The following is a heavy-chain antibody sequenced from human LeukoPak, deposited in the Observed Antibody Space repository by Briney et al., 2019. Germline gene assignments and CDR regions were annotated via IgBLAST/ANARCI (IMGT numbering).Heavy chain of an antibody. CDR1: VFTLSSYA. Sequence: GGSLRLSRAASVFTLSSYAMSGVRQAPGKGVGWGSGTTGSGGCTSYADSVEGRFTIYRDNSKNTLYLQMNSLRGEDTAVYYCANGGSIAVATPLDYWGQGTLVTVSS. CDR3: ANGGSIAVATPLDY. CDR2: TTGSGGCT. J-gene: IGHJ4*02. V-gene: IGHV3-23*01. D-gene: IGHD6-19*01.